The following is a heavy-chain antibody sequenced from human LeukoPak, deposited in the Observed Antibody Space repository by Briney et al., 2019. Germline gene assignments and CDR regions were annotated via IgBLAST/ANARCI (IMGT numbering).Heavy chain of an antibody. CDR3: ARRKRGSGGPFDY. CDR2: MDYSGST. Sequence: PSETLSLTCAVYGESLSDFSWTWIRQSPGTGLEWIGYMDYSGSTAYNPSLKSRVTISIDTSKKQFSLELSSVTAADTAIYFCARRKRGSGGPFDYWGQGTLVTVSS. D-gene: IGHD6-19*01. V-gene: IGHV4-59*08. CDR1: GESLSDFS. J-gene: IGHJ4*02.